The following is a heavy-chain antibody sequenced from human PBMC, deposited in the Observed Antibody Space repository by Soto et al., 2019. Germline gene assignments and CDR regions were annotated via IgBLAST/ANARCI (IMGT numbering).Heavy chain of an antibody. CDR2: IWYDGSNK. J-gene: IGHJ6*02. D-gene: IGHD3-3*01. CDR3: ARDRVAPYYYYGMDV. Sequence: QPGGSLRLSCAASGFIFSDYEINWVRQAPGKGLEWVAVIWYDGSNKYYADSVKGRFTISRDNSKNTLYLQMNSLRAEDTAVYYCARDRVAPYYYYGMDVWGQGTTVTVSS. CDR1: GFIFSDYE. V-gene: IGHV3-33*08.